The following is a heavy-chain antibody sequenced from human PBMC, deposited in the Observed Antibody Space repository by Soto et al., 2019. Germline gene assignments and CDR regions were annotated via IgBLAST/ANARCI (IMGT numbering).Heavy chain of an antibody. V-gene: IGHV1-18*01. CDR1: GYSFTTDL. D-gene: IGHD1-1*01. J-gene: IGHJ5*02. CDR2: ISVYTGNT. CDR3: ERSTNLYNAFDP. Sequence: ASVNGSCKASGYSFTTDLISWGRQAPGQGLEWMGWISVYTGNTNYAQMLQDRVTMTTDTSTTTAYMELRSLRSDDTAVYYCERSTNLYNAFDPWGQGTLVTVSS.